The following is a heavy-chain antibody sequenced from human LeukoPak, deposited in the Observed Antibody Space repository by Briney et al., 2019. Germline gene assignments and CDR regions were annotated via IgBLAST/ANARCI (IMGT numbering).Heavy chain of an antibody. V-gene: IGHV4-39*01. D-gene: IGHD4-17*01. J-gene: IGHJ4*02. CDR1: GGSISSSSYY. CDR2: IYYSGSA. Sequence: PSETLSITCTVSGGSISSSSYYWGWIRQPPGKGLEWIGSIYYSGSAYYNPSLKSRVTISVDTSKNQFSLKLTSVTAADTAVYYCARLNGDYDDYVGFDYWGQGTLVTVSS. CDR3: ARLNGDYDDYVGFDY.